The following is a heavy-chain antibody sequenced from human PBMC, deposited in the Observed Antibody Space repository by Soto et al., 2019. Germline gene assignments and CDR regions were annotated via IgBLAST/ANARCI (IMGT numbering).Heavy chain of an antibody. D-gene: IGHD5-12*01. CDR2: ISAYNSNT. J-gene: IGHJ4*02. V-gene: IGHV1-18*01. Sequence: GASGKVFWKGFGYNFSSYGISWGRQGPGQGLEWMGWISAYNSNTNYAQKLQGRVTMTTDTSTSTAYMELSSLRSEDTAVYYCARVSGYYPLDYWGQGTLVTVSS. CDR3: ARVSGYYPLDY. CDR1: GYNFSSYG.